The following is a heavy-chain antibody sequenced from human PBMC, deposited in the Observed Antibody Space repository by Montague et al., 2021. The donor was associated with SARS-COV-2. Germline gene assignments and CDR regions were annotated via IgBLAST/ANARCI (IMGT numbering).Heavy chain of an antibody. CDR1: GGSISTSF. CDR3: AREPYYYDSSGYPYYYYYGMDV. CDR2: IYHSGST. V-gene: IGHV4-59*12. D-gene: IGHD3-22*01. J-gene: IGHJ6*02. Sequence: SETLSLTCTVSGGSISTSFWSWVRQPPGKGLEWIGEIYHSGSTNYNPSLKSRVTISVDKSKNQFSLKLSSVTAADTAVYYCAREPYYYDSSGYPYYYYYGMDVWGQGTTVTVSS.